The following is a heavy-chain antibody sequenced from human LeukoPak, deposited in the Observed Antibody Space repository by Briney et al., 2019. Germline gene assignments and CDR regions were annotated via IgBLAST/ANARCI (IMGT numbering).Heavy chain of an antibody. CDR2: IYTGGST. Sequence: SETLSLTCTVSGGSISSYYWTWIRQPAGKGLEWIGRIYTGGSTNYNPSFKSRVTMSVDTSNNQFSLKLSSVTAADTAVYYCARLGSSSCPDCNYWGQGTLVTVSS. CDR1: GGSISSYY. J-gene: IGHJ4*02. CDR3: ARLGSSSCPDCNY. D-gene: IGHD6-13*01. V-gene: IGHV4-4*07.